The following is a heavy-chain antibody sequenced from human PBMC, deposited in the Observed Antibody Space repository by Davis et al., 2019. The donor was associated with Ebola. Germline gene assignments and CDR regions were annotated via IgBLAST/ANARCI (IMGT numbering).Heavy chain of an antibody. J-gene: IGHJ4*02. CDR2: IRSKSNGYAT. V-gene: IGHV3-73*01. Sequence: GGSLRLSCTASGFTLSGAALHWVRQAPGKGLEWIGRIRSKSNGYATAYAASVEGRFTISRDDSKNTAYLQMNSLKTEDTAVYYCTQSGSRDYWGQGTLVTVSS. CDR1: GFTLSGAA. D-gene: IGHD1-26*01. CDR3: TQSGSRDY.